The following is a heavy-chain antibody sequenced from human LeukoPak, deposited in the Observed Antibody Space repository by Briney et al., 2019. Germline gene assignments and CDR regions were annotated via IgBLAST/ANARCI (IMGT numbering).Heavy chain of an antibody. Sequence: GESLKISCKGSGYSFSTYWIAWVRQMPGKGPEWMGIIYPGDSDTRYSPSFQGQVTISADKSISTAYLQWSSLKASDSAIYYCARRQREWLNRPLDYWGQGTLVTVSS. CDR2: IYPGDSDT. CDR3: ARRQREWLNRPLDY. V-gene: IGHV5-51*01. CDR1: GYSFSTYW. D-gene: IGHD6-19*01. J-gene: IGHJ4*02.